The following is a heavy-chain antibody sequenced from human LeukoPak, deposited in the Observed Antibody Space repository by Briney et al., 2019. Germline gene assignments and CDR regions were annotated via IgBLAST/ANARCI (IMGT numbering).Heavy chain of an antibody. CDR2: INHSGST. CDR3: ARGGGYGSGNFDY. V-gene: IGHV4-34*01. D-gene: IGHD3-10*01. CDR1: GGSFSGYY. Sequence: SETLSLTCAVYGGSFSGYYWSWIRQPPGKGLEWIGEINHSGSTNYNPSLKSRVTISVDTSKNQFSLKLSSVTAADTAVYYCARGGGYGSGNFDYWGQGTLVTVSS. J-gene: IGHJ4*02.